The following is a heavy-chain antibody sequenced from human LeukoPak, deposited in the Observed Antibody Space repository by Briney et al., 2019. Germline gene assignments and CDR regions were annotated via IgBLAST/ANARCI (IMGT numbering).Heavy chain of an antibody. CDR2: ISYDGSNK. CDR3: AKGCLECIAVAVVKEDDFDI. D-gene: IGHD6-19*01. Sequence: GGSLRLSCAASGFTFRSYGMHWVRQAPGKGLEWVAVISYDGSNKYYADSVKGRFTISRDNSKNTLYLQMNSLGAEDTAVYYCAKGCLECIAVAVVKEDDFDIRGQGTMVTVSS. CDR1: GFTFRSYG. V-gene: IGHV3-30*18. J-gene: IGHJ3*02.